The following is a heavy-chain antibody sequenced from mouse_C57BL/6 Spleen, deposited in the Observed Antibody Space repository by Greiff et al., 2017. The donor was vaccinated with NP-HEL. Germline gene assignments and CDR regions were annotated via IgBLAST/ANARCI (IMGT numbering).Heavy chain of an antibody. D-gene: IGHD1-1*01. Sequence: EVKLMESGGGLVKPGGSLKLSCAASGFTFSDYGMHWVRQAPEKGLEWVAYISSGSSTIYYADTVKGRFTISRDNAKNTLFLQMTSLRSEDTAMYYCARTTVPHAMDYWGQGTSVTVSS. V-gene: IGHV5-17*01. J-gene: IGHJ4*01. CDR1: GFTFSDYG. CDR2: ISSGSSTI. CDR3: ARTTVPHAMDY.